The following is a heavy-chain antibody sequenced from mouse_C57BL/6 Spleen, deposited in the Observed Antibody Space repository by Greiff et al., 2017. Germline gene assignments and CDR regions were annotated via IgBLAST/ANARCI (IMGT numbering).Heavy chain of an antibody. D-gene: IGHD3-1*01. CDR2: IYPGDGDT. Sequence: VKLQESGPELVKPGASVKISCKASGYAFSSSWMNWVKQGPGKGLEWIGRIYPGDGDTNYNGKFKGKATLTADKSSSTAYMQLSSLTSEDSAVYFCAYIGAWFAYWGQGTLVTVSA. V-gene: IGHV1-82*01. CDR3: AYIGAWFAY. CDR1: GYAFSSSW. J-gene: IGHJ3*01.